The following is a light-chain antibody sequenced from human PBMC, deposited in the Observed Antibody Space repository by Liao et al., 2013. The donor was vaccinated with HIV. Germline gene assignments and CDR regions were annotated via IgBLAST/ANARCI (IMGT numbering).Light chain of an antibody. V-gene: IGLV3-21*04. J-gene: IGLJ2*01. Sequence: SYVLTQPPSVSVAPGKTARITCGGNNIGNKNVHWYQQKPGQAPVVVIYYDTDRPSGIPERFSGSNSGNTATLTISRVEAGDEADYYCQVWDSSRDHVVFGGGTKLTVL. CDR1: NIGNKN. CDR2: YDT. CDR3: QVWDSSRDHVV.